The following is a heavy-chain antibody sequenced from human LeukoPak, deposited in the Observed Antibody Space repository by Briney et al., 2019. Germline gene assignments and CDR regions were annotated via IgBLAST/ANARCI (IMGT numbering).Heavy chain of an antibody. CDR1: GGSISNSNW. V-gene: IGHV4-4*02. D-gene: IGHD3-10*01. CDR3: ARDRYYGWGSLGNWFDP. CDR2: NYHSGST. Sequence: SETLSLTCAVSGGSISNSNWWSGVRPPPGKGLEWIGENYHSGSTNYNPSLKSRVTISVDKSKNQFSLKLSSVTAADTAVYYCARDRYYGWGSLGNWFDPWGRGTLVTVSS. J-gene: IGHJ5*02.